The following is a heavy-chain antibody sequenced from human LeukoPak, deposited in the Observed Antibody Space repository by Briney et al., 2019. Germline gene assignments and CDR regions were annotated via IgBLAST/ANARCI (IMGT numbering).Heavy chain of an antibody. D-gene: IGHD2-2*02. V-gene: IGHV4-34*01. Sequence: SETLSLTCTVSGGSISSYYWSWIRQPPGKGLEWIGEINHSGSTNYNPSLKSRVTISVDTSKNQFSLKLSSVTAADTAVYYCARLTGYCSSTSCYTPYYYYGMDVWGQGTTVTVSS. CDR1: GGSISSYY. J-gene: IGHJ6*02. CDR2: INHSGST. CDR3: ARLTGYCSSTSCYTPYYYYGMDV.